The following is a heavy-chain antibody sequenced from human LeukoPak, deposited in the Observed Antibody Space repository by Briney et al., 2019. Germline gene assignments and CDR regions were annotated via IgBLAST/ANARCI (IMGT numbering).Heavy chain of an antibody. CDR3: AKGGSGSSSGRYFDY. CDR2: ISSSGGST. D-gene: IGHD6-6*01. Sequence: GGSLRLSCAASGFTFSSYAMSWVRQAPGKGLEWVSAISSSGGSTYYADSVKGRFTISRDNSKNTLYLQMNSLSAEETAVYYCAKGGSGSSSGRYFDYWGQGTLVTVSS. J-gene: IGHJ4*02. V-gene: IGHV3-23*01. CDR1: GFTFSSYA.